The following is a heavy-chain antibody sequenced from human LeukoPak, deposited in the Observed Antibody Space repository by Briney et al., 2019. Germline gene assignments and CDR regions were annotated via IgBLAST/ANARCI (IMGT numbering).Heavy chain of an antibody. D-gene: IGHD5-12*01. CDR2: IDPSDSYT. Sequence: KAGESLKISCKGSGYSFTSYWISWVRQMPGKGLEWMGRIDPSDSYTNYSPSFQGHVTISADKSISTAYLQWSSLKASDTAMYYCARLRGGYDAFDYWGQGTLVTVSS. V-gene: IGHV5-10-1*01. J-gene: IGHJ4*02. CDR1: GYSFTSYW. CDR3: ARLRGGYDAFDY.